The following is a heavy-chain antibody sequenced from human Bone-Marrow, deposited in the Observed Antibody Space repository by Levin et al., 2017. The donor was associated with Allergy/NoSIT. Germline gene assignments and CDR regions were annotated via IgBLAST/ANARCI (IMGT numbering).Heavy chain of an antibody. CDR1: GYTFTGYY. J-gene: IGHJ6*02. CDR3: ARDPQGLTVYSVTRYYYYGMDV. Sequence: GASVKVSCKASGYTFTGYYMHWVRQAPGQGLEWMGRINPNSGGTNYAQKFQGRVTMTRDTSISTAYMELSRLRSDDTAVYYCARDPQGLTVYSVTRYYYYGMDVWGQGTTVTVSS. D-gene: IGHD4-11*01. CDR2: INPNSGGT. V-gene: IGHV1-2*06.